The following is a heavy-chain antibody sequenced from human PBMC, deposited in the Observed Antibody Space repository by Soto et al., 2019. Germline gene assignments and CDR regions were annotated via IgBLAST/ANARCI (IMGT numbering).Heavy chain of an antibody. Sequence: LSLTCTVSGGSISSGDYSWSCLRQPPGKGLEWIGYIYYSGSTYYNPSLKSRVTISVDTSKNQFSLKLSSVTAADTAVYYCARERPDGSRLDPWGQGTLVTVSS. CDR3: ARERPDGSRLDP. D-gene: IGHD6-13*01. V-gene: IGHV4-30-4*01. J-gene: IGHJ5*02. CDR1: GGSISSGDYS. CDR2: IYYSGST.